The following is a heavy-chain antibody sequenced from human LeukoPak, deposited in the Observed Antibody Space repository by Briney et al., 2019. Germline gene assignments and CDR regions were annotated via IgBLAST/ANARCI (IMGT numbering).Heavy chain of an antibody. CDR2: IISSSSYI. J-gene: IGHJ4*02. CDR1: GFTFSSYS. Sequence: PWGSLRLSCAASGFTFSSYSMNWVRQAPGKGLEWVSSIISSSSYIYYADSVKGRFTISRDNAKNSLYLQMNSLRAEDTAVYYCATSGSRPFDYWGQGTLVTVSS. V-gene: IGHV3-21*01. CDR3: ATSGSRPFDY. D-gene: IGHD1-26*01.